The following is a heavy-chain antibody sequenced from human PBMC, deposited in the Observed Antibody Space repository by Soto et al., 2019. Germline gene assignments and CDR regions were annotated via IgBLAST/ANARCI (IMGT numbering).Heavy chain of an antibody. CDR1: GGSFSGYY. CDR3: ARGSVGGRGYVGLGY. Sequence: QVQLQQWGAGLLKPSETLSLTCAVYGGSFSGYYWCWIRQPPGKGLEWIGDINHTGSTNYNPSLKSRVTISVDTSQNQVSLKLSYVTAADTAVYYCARGSVGGRGYVGLGYWGQGTLVIVSS. J-gene: IGHJ4*02. D-gene: IGHD3-16*01. CDR2: INHTGST. V-gene: IGHV4-34*01.